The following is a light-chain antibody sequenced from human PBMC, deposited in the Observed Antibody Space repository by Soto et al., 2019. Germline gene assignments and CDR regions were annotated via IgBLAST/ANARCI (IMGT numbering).Light chain of an antibody. V-gene: IGLV1-47*01. CDR1: SSNIGKKY. CDR3: AAWDDSVGGPA. CDR2: RNN. J-gene: IGLJ2*01. Sequence: QSVLTQPPSASGTPGQTVTISCSGSSSNIGKKYVYWYQQLPGTAPKVLMYRNNQRPSGVPDRFSGSKSGTSASLAISGRRSEDEADYDCAAWDDSVGGPAFGGGTKVTVL.